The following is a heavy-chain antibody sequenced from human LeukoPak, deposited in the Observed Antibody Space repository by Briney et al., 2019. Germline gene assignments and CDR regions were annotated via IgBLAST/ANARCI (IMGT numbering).Heavy chain of an antibody. CDR3: ARSQFGELLNGFDS. D-gene: IGHD3-10*01. V-gene: IGHV3-21*01. J-gene: IGHJ4*02. CDR2: ISSSSDYT. Sequence: GGSLRLSCAASGFTFSTYSMSWVRQAPGKGLEWVSSISSSSDYTYYADSVKGRFTISRDNAKNSLYLQMNSLRVEDTAVYYCARSQFGELLNGFDSWGQGTLVTVSS. CDR1: GFTFSTYS.